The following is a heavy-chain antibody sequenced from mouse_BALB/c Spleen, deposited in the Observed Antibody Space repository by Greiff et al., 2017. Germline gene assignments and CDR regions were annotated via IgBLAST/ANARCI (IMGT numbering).Heavy chain of an antibody. D-gene: IGHD2-1*01. J-gene: IGHJ1*01. V-gene: IGHV3-6*02. Sequence: ESGPGLVKPSQSLSLTCSVTGYSITSGYYWNWIRQFPGNKLEWMGYISYDGSNNYNPSLKNRISIIRDTSKNQFFLKLNSVTTEDTATYYCAHGNYWYFDVWGAGTTGTVSS. CDR3: AHGNYWYFDV. CDR1: GYSITSGYY. CDR2: ISYDGSN.